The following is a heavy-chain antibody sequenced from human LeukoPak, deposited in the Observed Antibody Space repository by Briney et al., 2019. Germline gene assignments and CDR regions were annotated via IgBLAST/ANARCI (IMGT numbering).Heavy chain of an antibody. CDR2: IYYSGST. CDR3: ARHTPKDIAAAGAGYYYYMDV. Sequence: SETLSLTCTVSGGSISSYYWSWIRQPPGKGLEWIGYIYYSGSTNYNPSLKSRVTISVDTSKNQFSLKLSSVTATDTAVYYCARHTPKDIAAAGAGYYYYMDVWGKGTAVTVSS. D-gene: IGHD6-13*01. J-gene: IGHJ6*03. V-gene: IGHV4-59*08. CDR1: GGSISSYY.